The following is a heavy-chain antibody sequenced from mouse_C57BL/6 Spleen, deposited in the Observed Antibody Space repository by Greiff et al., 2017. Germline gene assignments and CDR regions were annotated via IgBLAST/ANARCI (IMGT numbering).Heavy chain of an antibody. CDR3: ARDFTTVVATDYFDY. CDR2: ISYDGSN. D-gene: IGHD1-1*01. V-gene: IGHV3-6*01. CDR1: DYSITSGYY. J-gene: IGHJ2*01. Sequence: EVQRVESGPGLVKPSQSLSLTCSVTDYSITSGYYWNWIRQFPGNKLEWMGYISYDGSNNYNPSLKNRISITRDTSKNQFFLKLNSVTTEDTATYYCARDFTTVVATDYFDYWGQGTTLTVSS.